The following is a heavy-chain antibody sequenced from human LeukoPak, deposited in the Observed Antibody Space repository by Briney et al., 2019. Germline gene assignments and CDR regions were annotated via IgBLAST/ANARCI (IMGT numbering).Heavy chain of an antibody. V-gene: IGHV3-30*02. Sequence: GGSLRLSCAASGFSFSSYGRHWVRQAPGKGLEWVAFIQYDGSNTYYADSVKGRFTISRDNAKNSLYLQMNSLRAEDTAVYYCARDWGSGSYSWFDYWGQGTLVTVSS. D-gene: IGHD3-10*01. CDR2: IQYDGSNT. CDR1: GFSFSSYG. CDR3: ARDWGSGSYSWFDY. J-gene: IGHJ4*02.